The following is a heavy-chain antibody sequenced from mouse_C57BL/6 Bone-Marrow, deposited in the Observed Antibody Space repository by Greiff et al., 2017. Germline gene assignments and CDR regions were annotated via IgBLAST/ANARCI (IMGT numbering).Heavy chain of an antibody. CDR3: ARPYYSNYWYFDV. V-gene: IGHV1-55*01. CDR2: IYPGRCST. Sequence: VKLQQPGAELVKPGASVKMSCKASGYTFTSYWITWVKQRPGQGLEWIGDIYPGRCSTNYNEKFTSKATLTVDTSSSPAYMQLSSLTSEDSAVYYCARPYYSNYWYFDVWGTGTTVTVSS. J-gene: IGHJ1*03. D-gene: IGHD2-5*01. CDR1: GYTFTSYW.